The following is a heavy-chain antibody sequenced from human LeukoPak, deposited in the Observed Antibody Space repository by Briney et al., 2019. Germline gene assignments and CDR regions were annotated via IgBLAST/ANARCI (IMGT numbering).Heavy chain of an antibody. J-gene: IGHJ4*02. D-gene: IGHD2-15*01. CDR1: GFSLSTSGMR. Sequence: KECGPALVKPTQTLTLTCTFSGFSLSTSGMRVSWIRQPPGKALEWLACIDWDDDKFYSTSLKTRLTISKDTSKNQVVLTMTNMDPVDTATYYCARSYCSGGSCYWPYYFDYWGQGTLVTVSS. CDR2: IDWDDDK. V-gene: IGHV2-70*04. CDR3: ARSYCSGGSCYWPYYFDY.